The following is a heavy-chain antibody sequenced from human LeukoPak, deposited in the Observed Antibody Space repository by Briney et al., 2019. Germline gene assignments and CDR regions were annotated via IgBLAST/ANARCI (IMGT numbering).Heavy chain of an antibody. CDR2: IKQDGSEK. D-gene: IGHD6-25*01. CDR1: GFTFSSYG. CDR3: ARDGSADAFDI. J-gene: IGHJ3*02. Sequence: PGRYLRLSCAGSGFTFSSYGMHWVRQAPGKGLEWVANIKQDGSEKYYVDSVKGRFTISRDNAKNSLYLQMNSLRAEDTAVYYCARDGSADAFDIWGQGTMVTVSS. V-gene: IGHV3-7*03.